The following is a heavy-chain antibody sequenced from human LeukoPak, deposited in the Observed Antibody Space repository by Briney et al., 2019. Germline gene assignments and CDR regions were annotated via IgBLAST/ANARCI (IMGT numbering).Heavy chain of an antibody. Sequence: ASVKVSCKASGYTFTGYYMHWVRQAPGQGLEWTGWINPNSGGTNYAQKLQGRVTMTTDTSTSTAYMELRSLRSDDTAVYYCARDAPYSSGWYGLNAFDIWGQGTMVTVSS. D-gene: IGHD6-19*01. CDR2: INPNSGGT. J-gene: IGHJ3*02. CDR3: ARDAPYSSGWYGLNAFDI. CDR1: GYTFTGYY. V-gene: IGHV1-2*02.